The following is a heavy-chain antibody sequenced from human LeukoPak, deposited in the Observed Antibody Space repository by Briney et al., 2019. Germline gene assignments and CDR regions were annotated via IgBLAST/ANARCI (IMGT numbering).Heavy chain of an antibody. J-gene: IGHJ4*02. CDR1: GGSLSGYY. V-gene: IGHV4-34*01. D-gene: IGHD6-13*01. CDR2: IYYSGST. CDR3: AKDLTGIAAAGNY. Sequence: PSETLSLTCAVSGGSLSGYYWTWIRQPPGKGLEWIGSIYYSGSTYYNPSLKSRVTISVDTSKNQFSLKLSSVTAADTAVYYCAKDLTGIAAAGNYWGQGTLVTVSS.